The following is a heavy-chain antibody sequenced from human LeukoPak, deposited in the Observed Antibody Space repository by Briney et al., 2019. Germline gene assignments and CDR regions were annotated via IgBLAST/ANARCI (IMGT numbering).Heavy chain of an antibody. D-gene: IGHD6-13*01. CDR2: ISSSSSYI. J-gene: IGHJ6*02. CDR3: ARDNAAGLTYYYYGMDV. V-gene: IGHV3-21*01. Sequence: GGSLRLSCAASGFTFSSYSMNWVRQAPGKGLEWVSSISSSSSYIYYADSVKGRFTISRDNAKNSLYLQMNSLRAEDTAVYYCARDNAAGLTYYYYGMDVWGQGTTVTVSS. CDR1: GFTFSSYS.